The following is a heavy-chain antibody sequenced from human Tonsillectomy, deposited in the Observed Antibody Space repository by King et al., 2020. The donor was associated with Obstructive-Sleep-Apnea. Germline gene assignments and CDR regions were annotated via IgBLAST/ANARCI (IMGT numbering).Heavy chain of an antibody. V-gene: IGHV1-8*01. CDR1: GYTFTSYD. CDR2: MSPSSGST. CDR3: ARSKGPGAFDI. Sequence: QLVQSGAEVKKPGASVKVSCKASGYTFTSYDINWVRQATGRGLEWMAWMSPSSGSTAHAQKFQGRVTMTRSASISTAYMDLSSLQSEDTAVYYCARSKGPGAFDIWGQGTMVIVSS. J-gene: IGHJ3*02.